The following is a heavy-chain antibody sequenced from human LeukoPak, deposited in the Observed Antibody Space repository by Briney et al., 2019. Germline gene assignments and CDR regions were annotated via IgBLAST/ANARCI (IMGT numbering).Heavy chain of an antibody. CDR3: ARVGGGMVRGVIITPPPYFDY. CDR2: IYYSGST. Sequence: SETLSLTCTVSGGSISSSSYYWGWIRQPPGKGLEWIGSIYYSGSTYYNPSLKSRVAISVDTSKNQFSLKLSSVTAADTAVYYCARVGGGMVRGVIITPPPYFDYWGQGTLVTVSS. D-gene: IGHD3-10*01. CDR1: GGSISSSSYY. V-gene: IGHV4-39*07. J-gene: IGHJ4*02.